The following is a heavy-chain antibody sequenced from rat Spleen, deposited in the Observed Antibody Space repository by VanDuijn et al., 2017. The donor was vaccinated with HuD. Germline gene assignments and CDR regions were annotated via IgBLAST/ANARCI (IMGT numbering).Heavy chain of an antibody. CDR3: ARDENGYVNLWFAY. D-gene: IGHD1-4*01. J-gene: IGHJ3*01. Sequence: QVQLKESGPGLVQSSQTLSLTCTVAGFSLTSYNVHWVRHPPGKGLEWMGVIWNVGGTRYNSALKSRLSISKDTSKSQVFLKMNSRQTEDTATYYCARDENGYVNLWFAYWGQGTLVTVSS. CDR1: GFSLTSYN. V-gene: IGHV2-41*01. CDR2: IWNVGGT.